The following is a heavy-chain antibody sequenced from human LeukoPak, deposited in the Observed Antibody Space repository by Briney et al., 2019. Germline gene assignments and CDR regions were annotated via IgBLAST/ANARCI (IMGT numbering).Heavy chain of an antibody. CDR3: ARQLRSSWNFDY. D-gene: IGHD2-2*01. Sequence: ASVKVSCKVSGYTVTELSMHWVRQSPGKGLEWMGGFHPEDGETIYAQKFQGRVTITRDTSASTAYMELSSLRSEDMAVYYCARQLRSSWNFDYWGQGTLVTVSS. J-gene: IGHJ4*02. V-gene: IGHV1-24*01. CDR1: GYTVTELS. CDR2: FHPEDGET.